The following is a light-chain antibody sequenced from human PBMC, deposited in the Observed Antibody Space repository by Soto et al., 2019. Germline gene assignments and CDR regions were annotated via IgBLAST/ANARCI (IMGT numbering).Light chain of an antibody. J-gene: IGKJ1*01. CDR1: QSVSSSY. Sequence: NALTQSPGTLSLSPGEKATLSCRASQSVSSSYFAWYQQRFGQAPRLLIYGASSGATGIPDRFSGSGSGTDFTLTISRLEPEDFAVYYCQQYGSSSWTFGQGTKV. CDR3: QQYGSSSWT. V-gene: IGKV3-20*01. CDR2: GAS.